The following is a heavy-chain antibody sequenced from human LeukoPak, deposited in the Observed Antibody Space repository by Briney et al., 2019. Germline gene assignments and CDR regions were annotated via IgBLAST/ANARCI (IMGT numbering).Heavy chain of an antibody. Sequence: GGSLRLSCAASGFTFSTYSMNWVRQAPGRGLEWISYISSSSSTIYYADSVKGRFTISRDNAKNALDLQMKSLREEDTAVDYCAGDRVGVTSDYFDYWGQGTLVTVSS. J-gene: IGHJ4*02. D-gene: IGHD1-26*01. CDR2: ISSSSSTI. CDR3: AGDRVGVTSDYFDY. CDR1: GFTFSTYS. V-gene: IGHV3-48*02.